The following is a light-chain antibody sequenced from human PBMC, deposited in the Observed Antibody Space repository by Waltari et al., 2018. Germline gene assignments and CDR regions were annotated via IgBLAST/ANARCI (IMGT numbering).Light chain of an antibody. CDR2: EVI. CDR3: CSYAGLGTYV. CDR1: STDVGHYDL. J-gene: IGLJ1*01. V-gene: IGLV2-23*02. Sequence: QSALTQPASVSGTPGPSITISCTVTSTDVGHYDLVSWYQQHPGKAPKLLVCEVIKRPSGVSSRFSGSKSGNTASLTISGLQAEDEADYYCCSYAGLGTYVFGSGTKVTVL.